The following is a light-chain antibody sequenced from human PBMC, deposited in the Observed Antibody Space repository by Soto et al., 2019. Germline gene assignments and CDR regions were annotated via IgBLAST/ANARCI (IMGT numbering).Light chain of an antibody. J-gene: IGKJ4*01. CDR1: QSVSSSY. CDR2: GAS. Sequence: EIVLTQSPGTLSLSPGERATLSCRASQSVSSSYLAWYQQKPGQAPRLLIYGASSRATGIPDRFSGSGSGTDFTLTISRLEPEYFAVYYCPQYDSSPLTFGGGTKVEIK. CDR3: PQYDSSPLT. V-gene: IGKV3-20*01.